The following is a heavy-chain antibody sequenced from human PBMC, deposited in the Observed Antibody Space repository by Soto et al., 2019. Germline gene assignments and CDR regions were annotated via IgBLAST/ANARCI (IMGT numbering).Heavy chain of an antibody. Sequence: QVQLVESGGGVVQPGRSLRLSCAVSGFTFSDYGMHWVRQAPGKGLEWVAVMSYAGTYKYYADSVKGRFTISRDLSGNTLFLQMNSLRRADTAVYFCAKEMYPRTVLDSSAPWGDYWGQGTLVTVSS. CDR1: GFTFSDYG. V-gene: IGHV3-30*18. CDR3: AKEMYPRTVLDSSAPWGDY. CDR2: MSYAGTYK. D-gene: IGHD6-25*01. J-gene: IGHJ4*02.